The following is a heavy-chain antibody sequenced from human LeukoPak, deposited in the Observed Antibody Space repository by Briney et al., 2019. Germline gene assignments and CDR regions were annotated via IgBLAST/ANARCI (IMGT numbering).Heavy chain of an antibody. CDR2: ISDSGYST. V-gene: IGHV3-23*01. CDR1: RFTFNSYT. Sequence: PGGSLRLSCAASRFTFNSYTMSWVRQAPGKGLEWVSAISDSGYSTYYADSVKGRFTISRDNSKNTVHLQMNNLRAEDTAMYFCARRLYIVRGAFDIWGQGTMVTVSS. CDR3: ARRLYIVRGAFDI. J-gene: IGHJ3*02. D-gene: IGHD2/OR15-2a*01.